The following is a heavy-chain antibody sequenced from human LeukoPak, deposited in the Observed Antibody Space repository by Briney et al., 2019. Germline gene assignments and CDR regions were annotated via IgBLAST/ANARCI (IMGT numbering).Heavy chain of an antibody. V-gene: IGHV4-34*01. CDR3: ASLDGNYYDSSGYGAFDI. Sequence: SETLSLTCAVYGGSFSGYYWSWIRQPPGKGLEWIGEINHSGSTNYNPSLKSRVTISVDTSKNQFSLKLSSVTAADTAVYYCASLDGNYYDSSGYGAFDIWGQGTMVSVSS. CDR2: INHSGST. J-gene: IGHJ3*02. D-gene: IGHD3-22*01. CDR1: GGSFSGYY.